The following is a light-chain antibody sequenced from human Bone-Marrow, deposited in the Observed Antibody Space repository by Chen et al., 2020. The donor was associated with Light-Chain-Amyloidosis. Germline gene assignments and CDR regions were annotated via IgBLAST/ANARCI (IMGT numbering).Light chain of an antibody. Sequence: EIVMTQSPATLSVSPGERATLPCRASQSVSSNFAWHQQKTGHAPRLLIYGASTRATGIPARFSGSGSGPEFTLTISSLESEDFAVYYCQQYNNWPPWTFGQGTKVEIK. V-gene: IGKV3-15*01. CDR2: GAS. CDR3: QQYNNWPPWT. CDR1: QSVSSN. J-gene: IGKJ1*01.